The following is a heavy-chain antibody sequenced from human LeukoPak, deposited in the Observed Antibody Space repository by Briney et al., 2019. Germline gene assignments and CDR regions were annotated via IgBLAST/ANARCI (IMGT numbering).Heavy chain of an antibody. CDR2: IYYSGCT. CDR3: ARLPDSSGYYFDY. J-gene: IGHJ4*02. CDR1: GSSISGYY. V-gene: IGHV4-59*08. Sequence: SETLSLTCTVSGSSISGYYRSWIRQPPGKGLEWIGYIYYSGCTTYNPSLKSRVTISVDTSKNQFSLNLSSVTAADTAVYYCARLPDSSGYYFDYWGQGTLVTVSS. D-gene: IGHD3-22*01.